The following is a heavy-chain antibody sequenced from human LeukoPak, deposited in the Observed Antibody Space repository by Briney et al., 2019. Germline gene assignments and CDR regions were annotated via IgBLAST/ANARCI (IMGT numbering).Heavy chain of an antibody. CDR3: ARGAVVPAAHPDGMEV. J-gene: IGHJ6*04. CDR1: GYTFTSYG. CDR2: ISAYNGNT. D-gene: IGHD2-2*01. V-gene: IGHV1-18*01. Sequence: ASVKVSCKASGYTFTSYGISWGRQAPGQGLEWMGWISAYNGNTNYAQKLQGRVTMTTDTSTSTAYMELRSLRSDDTAVYYCARGAVVPAAHPDGMEVWGKGTTVTASS.